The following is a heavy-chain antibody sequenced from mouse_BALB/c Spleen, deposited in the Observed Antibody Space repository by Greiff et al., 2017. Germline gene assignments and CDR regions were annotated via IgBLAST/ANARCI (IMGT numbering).Heavy chain of an antibody. CDR2: IYPGDGDT. Sequence: QVQLQQSGPELVKPGASVKISCKASGYAFSSSCMNWVKQRPGQGLEWIGRIYPGDGDTNYNGKFKGKATLTADKSSSTAYMQLSSLTSVDSAVYFCAVYGNYAAMDYWGQGTSVTVSS. D-gene: IGHD2-1*01. V-gene: IGHV1-82*01. J-gene: IGHJ4*01. CDR3: AVYGNYAAMDY. CDR1: GYAFSSSC.